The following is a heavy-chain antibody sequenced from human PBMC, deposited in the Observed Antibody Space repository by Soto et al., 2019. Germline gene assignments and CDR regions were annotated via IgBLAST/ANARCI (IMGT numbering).Heavy chain of an antibody. CDR3: AVPVGYCSSTSCPPGH. V-gene: IGHV1-2*04. J-gene: IGHJ4*02. Sequence: GXSVKVSCEASGYTFTGYYMHWVRQAPGQGLEWMGWINPNSGGTNYAQKFQGWVTMTRDTSISTAYMVLSRLRSDDTAVYYCAVPVGYCSSTSCPPGHWGQGTLVTVSS. CDR2: INPNSGGT. D-gene: IGHD2-2*01. CDR1: GYTFTGYY.